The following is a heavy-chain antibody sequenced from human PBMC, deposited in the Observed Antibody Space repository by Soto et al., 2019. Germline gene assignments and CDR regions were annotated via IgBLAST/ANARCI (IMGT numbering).Heavy chain of an antibody. CDR2: INPSGGST. CDR3: ATQGFCTNGVCYDFDN. J-gene: IGHJ4*02. CDR1: GYTFTSYY. V-gene: IGHV1-46*03. Sequence: QVQLVQSGAEVKKPGASVKVSCKASGYTFTSYYMHWVRQAPGQGLEWMGIINPSGGSTSYAQKFQGRVIMTRDTSTSTVYMELSSLISEDTAVYYCATQGFCTNGVCYDFDNWGQGTLVTVSS. D-gene: IGHD2-8*01.